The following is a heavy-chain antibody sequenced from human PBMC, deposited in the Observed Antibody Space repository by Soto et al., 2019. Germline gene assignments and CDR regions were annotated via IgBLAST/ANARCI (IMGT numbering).Heavy chain of an antibody. CDR3: ARDGGGLDY. Sequence: SETLSLTCTVSGGSISSYYWSWIRQPPGKGLEWIGYIYYSGSTNYNPSLKSRVTISVDTSKNQFSLKLSSVTAADTAVYYCARDGGGLDYWGQGTLVTVSS. V-gene: IGHV4-59*01. CDR2: IYYSGST. D-gene: IGHD3-16*01. J-gene: IGHJ4*02. CDR1: GGSISSYY.